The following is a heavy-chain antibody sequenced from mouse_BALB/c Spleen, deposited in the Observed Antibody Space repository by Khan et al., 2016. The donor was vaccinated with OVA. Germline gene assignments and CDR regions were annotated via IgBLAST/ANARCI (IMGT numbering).Heavy chain of an antibody. Sequence: QMQLEESGAELVRPGVSVKISCKGSGYTFTDFSMHWVKQSHAKSLEWIGVISTYYGDSIYNQKFKGKATMTVDKSSSTAYMELARLTSEDSAIYYCARESGNYRFAYWGQGTLVTVSA. J-gene: IGHJ3*01. CDR2: ISTYYGDS. CDR3: ARESGNYRFAY. D-gene: IGHD2-1*01. CDR1: GYTFTDFS. V-gene: IGHV1S137*01.